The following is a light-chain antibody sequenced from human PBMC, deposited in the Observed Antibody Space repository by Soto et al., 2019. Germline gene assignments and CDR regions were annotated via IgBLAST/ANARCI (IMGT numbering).Light chain of an antibody. Sequence: QSVLTQPASVSGSPGQSITISCTGTSSDVGGYNYVSWYQQHPGKAPKLMIYDVSNRPSGVSNRFSGSKSGNTASLTISGLQVEDEVDYYCSSYTSSSTLYVFGTGTKVTVL. V-gene: IGLV2-14*01. CDR2: DVS. CDR3: SSYTSSSTLYV. J-gene: IGLJ1*01. CDR1: SSDVGGYNY.